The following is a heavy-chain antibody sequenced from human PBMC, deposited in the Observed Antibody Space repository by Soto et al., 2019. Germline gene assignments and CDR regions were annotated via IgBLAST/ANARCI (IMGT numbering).Heavy chain of an antibody. J-gene: IGHJ4*02. CDR2: ISYDARNK. D-gene: IGHD6-13*01. Sequence: PGGSLRLSCAASGFTFSSYAMHWVRQAPGKGLEWVAVISYDARNKYYADSVKGRFTISRDNSKNTLYLQMNSLRAEDTAVYYCARGNSSSSVAFDYWGQGTLVTVSS. V-gene: IGHV3-30*04. CDR3: ARGNSSSSVAFDY. CDR1: GFTFSSYA.